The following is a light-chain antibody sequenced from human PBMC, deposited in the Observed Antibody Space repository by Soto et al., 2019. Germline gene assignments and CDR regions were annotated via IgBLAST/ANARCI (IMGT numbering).Light chain of an antibody. CDR2: EVS. CDR3: SSYTSSSTWV. CDR1: SSDVGGYSY. Sequence: QSVLTQPASVSGSPGQSITISCTGTSSDVGGYSYVSWYQPHPGKAPKLMIYEVSNRPSGVSNRFSGSKSGNTASLTISGLQAEDEADYYCSSYTSSSTWVFGGGTKVTVL. J-gene: IGLJ3*02. V-gene: IGLV2-14*01.